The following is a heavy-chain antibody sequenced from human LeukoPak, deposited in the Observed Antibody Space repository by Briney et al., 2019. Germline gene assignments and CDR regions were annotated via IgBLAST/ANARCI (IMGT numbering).Heavy chain of an antibody. J-gene: IGHJ5*02. CDR1: GFTVSSNY. D-gene: IGHD6-25*01. V-gene: IGHV3-53*01. Sequence: PGGSLRLSCAASGFTVSSNYMSWVRQAPGKGLEWVSVIYSGGSTYYADSVKGRFTISRDNSKNTLYLQMNGLRAEDTAVYYCARVFSSAGWFDPWGQGTLVTVSS. CDR2: IYSGGST. CDR3: ARVFSSAGWFDP.